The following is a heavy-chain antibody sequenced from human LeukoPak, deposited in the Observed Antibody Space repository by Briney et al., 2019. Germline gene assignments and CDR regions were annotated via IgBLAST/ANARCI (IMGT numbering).Heavy chain of an antibody. Sequence: GGSLRLSCRGSGFTFRDYAMSWVRQAPGKGLEGVGFIRREPYGGTTEYAASAKGRFTISRDDSKSMAYLQMNSLKTDDTAVYYCTRGQLWLRGEGSGLDYWGQGTLVTVSS. D-gene: IGHD5-18*01. CDR3: TRGQLWLRGEGSGLDY. CDR1: GFTFRDYA. V-gene: IGHV3-49*04. CDR2: IRREPYGGTT. J-gene: IGHJ4*02.